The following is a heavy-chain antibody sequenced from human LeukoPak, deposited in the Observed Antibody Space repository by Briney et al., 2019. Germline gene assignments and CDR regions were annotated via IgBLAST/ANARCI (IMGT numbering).Heavy chain of an antibody. CDR3: ARDKDYFDSGGAFDI. CDR2: IYYSGST. V-gene: IGHV4-59*01. Sequence: SETLSLTCTVSGGSISSYYWSWIRQPPGKGLEWIGFIYYSGSTNYNPSLKGRVTISVDTSKNQFSLKLSSVTAADTAVYYCARDKDYFDSGGAFDIWGQGTMVTVSS. CDR1: GGSISSYY. J-gene: IGHJ3*02. D-gene: IGHD3-22*01.